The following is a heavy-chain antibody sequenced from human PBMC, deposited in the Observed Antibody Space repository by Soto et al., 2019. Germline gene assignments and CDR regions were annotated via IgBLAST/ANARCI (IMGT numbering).Heavy chain of an antibody. V-gene: IGHV1-2*02. CDR1: GYTFTGYY. J-gene: IGHJ6*02. CDR3: AREAYSYSSSWPYYYYYGMDV. CDR2: INPNSGGT. D-gene: IGHD6-13*01. Sequence: ASVKVSCKASGYTFTGYYMHWVRQAPGQGLEWMGWINPNSGGTNYAQKFQGRVTMTRDTSFSTAYMELSRLRSDDTAVYYCAREAYSYSSSWPYYYYYGMDVWGQGTTVTVSS.